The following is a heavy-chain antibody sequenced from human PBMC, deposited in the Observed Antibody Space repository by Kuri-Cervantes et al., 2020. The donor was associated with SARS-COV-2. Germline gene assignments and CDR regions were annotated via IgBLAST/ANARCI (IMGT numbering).Heavy chain of an antibody. CDR1: GFSLSSNGMR. Sequence: SGPTLVKPTQTLTLTCTFSGFSLSSNGMRVSWIRQSPGKALEWLARFDWDGDKFYRPSLKTRLTISKDTSKNQVVLRMTNMDPGDTATYYCARTSWIAVGGGFDYWGQGILVTVSS. CDR2: FDWDGDK. CDR3: ARTSWIAVGGGFDY. J-gene: IGHJ4*02. V-gene: IGHV2-70*04. D-gene: IGHD6-19*01.